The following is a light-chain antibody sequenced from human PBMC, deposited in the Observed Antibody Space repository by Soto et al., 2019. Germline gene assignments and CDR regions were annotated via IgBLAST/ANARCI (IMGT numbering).Light chain of an antibody. CDR3: ISYTDRQSYL. V-gene: IGLV2-14*03. Sequence: SSLTRPASVFGSPGQSITISGSGTSSDIGSYDHVAWYQQFPGKSPKLIIYAVSDRPSGVSDRFSGSKSGISASLTISGLQTEEEADYYCISYTDRQSYLFGTGTKVTVL. CDR2: AVS. CDR1: SSDIGSYDH. J-gene: IGLJ1*01.